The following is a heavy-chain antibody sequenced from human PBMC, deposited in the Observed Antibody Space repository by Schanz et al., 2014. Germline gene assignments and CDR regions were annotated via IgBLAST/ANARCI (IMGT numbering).Heavy chain of an antibody. CDR2: TSSDGSLK. Sequence: VQLVESGGGVVQPGRSLRLSCAASGFTFSSYAVHWVRQAPDKGLVWVAVTSSDGSLKYYADSVKGRFTISRDNSRDTVYLQMNSLRGEDTAVYYCARGGRGGYPGRSFDIGGQGTMVTASS. D-gene: IGHD5-12*01. CDR1: GFTFSSYA. CDR3: ARGGRGGYPGRSFDI. V-gene: IGHV3-30*04. J-gene: IGHJ3*02.